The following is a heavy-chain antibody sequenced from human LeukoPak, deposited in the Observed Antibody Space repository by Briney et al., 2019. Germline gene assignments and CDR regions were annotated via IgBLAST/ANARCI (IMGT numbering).Heavy chain of an antibody. D-gene: IGHD6-19*01. V-gene: IGHV3-33*01. J-gene: IGHJ4*02. CDR2: IWYDGSNK. CDR3: ARDKGVGGWSIDY. Sequence: GRSLRLSCAASGFTFSSYDMHWVRQAPGKGLERVAVIWYDGSNKYYADSVKGRFTISRDNSKNTLYLQMNSLRVEDTAIYYCARDKGVGGWSIDYWGQGTLVTVSS. CDR1: GFTFSSYD.